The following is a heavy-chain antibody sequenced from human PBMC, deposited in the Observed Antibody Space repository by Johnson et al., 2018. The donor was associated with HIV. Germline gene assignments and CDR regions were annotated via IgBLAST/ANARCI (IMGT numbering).Heavy chain of an antibody. V-gene: IGHV3-20*04. CDR1: GFTFDDYG. D-gene: IGHD6-19*01. Sequence: VQLVESGGGVVRPGGSLRLSCAASGFTFDDYGMSWVRQAPGKGLEWVSGINWNGGSTGYADSVKGRFTISRDNAKNSLYLQMNSLRAEDTAVYFCVRWGSGWSAFDIWGQGTMVTVSS. CDR2: INWNGGST. CDR3: VRWGSGWSAFDI. J-gene: IGHJ3*02.